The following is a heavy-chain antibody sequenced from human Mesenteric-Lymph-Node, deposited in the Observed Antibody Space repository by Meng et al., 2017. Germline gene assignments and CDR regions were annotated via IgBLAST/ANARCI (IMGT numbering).Heavy chain of an antibody. D-gene: IGHD6-13*01. CDR1: GYSISSGYY. V-gene: IGHV4-38-2*01. CDR3: ARGGSLSSWPI. Sequence: SETLSLTCAVSGYSISSGYYWGWIRQPPGKGLEWIGSIYHSGSTYYNPSLKSRVTMSVDTSNNQFSLKLNSVTAADTAVYYCARGGSLSSWPIWGQGTMVTVSS. CDR2: IYHSGST. J-gene: IGHJ3*02.